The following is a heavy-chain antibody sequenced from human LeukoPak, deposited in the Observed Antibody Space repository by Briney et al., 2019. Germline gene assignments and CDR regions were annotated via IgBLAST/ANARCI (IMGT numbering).Heavy chain of an antibody. D-gene: IGHD5-24*01. V-gene: IGHV3-74*01. Sequence: GGSLRLSCAASGFTFSSYWMHWVRQAPGKGLVWVSRINSDGSSTSYADSVKGRFTISRDNAKNTLYLQMNSLRAEDTAIYYCARRSNYWDPPIWGQGTMVTVSS. J-gene: IGHJ3*02. CDR1: GFTFSSYW. CDR3: ARRSNYWDPPI. CDR2: INSDGSST.